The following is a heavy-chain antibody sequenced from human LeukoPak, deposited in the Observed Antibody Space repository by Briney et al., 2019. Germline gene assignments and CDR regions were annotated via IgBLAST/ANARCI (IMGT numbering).Heavy chain of an antibody. CDR2: ISSSSSYI. D-gene: IGHD3-22*01. J-gene: IGHJ3*02. Sequence: GGSLRLSCAASGFTFSSYSMNWVRQAPGKGLEWVSSISSSSSYIYYADSVKGRFTISRDNAKNSLYLQMNSLRAEDTAVYYCARALRQEWLLLQGAFDIWGQGTMVTVSS. CDR3: ARALRQEWLLLQGAFDI. CDR1: GFTFSSYS. V-gene: IGHV3-21*01.